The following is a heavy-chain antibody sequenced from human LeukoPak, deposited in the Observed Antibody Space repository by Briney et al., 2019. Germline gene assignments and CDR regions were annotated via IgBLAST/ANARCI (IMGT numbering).Heavy chain of an antibody. J-gene: IGHJ4*02. CDR2: IYYSGST. D-gene: IGHD5-24*01. CDR3: ARHREGYHIAFDY. Sequence: SETLSLTCTVSGGSISSSSYYWGWIRQPPGKGLEWIGSIYYSGSTYYNPSLKSRVTISVDTSKNQFSLKLSSVTAADTAVYYCARHREGYHIAFDYWGQGTLVTVSS. V-gene: IGHV4-39*01. CDR1: GGSISSSSYY.